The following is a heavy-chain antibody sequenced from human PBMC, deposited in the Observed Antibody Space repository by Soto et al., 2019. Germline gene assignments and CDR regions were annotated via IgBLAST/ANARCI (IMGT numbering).Heavy chain of an antibody. V-gene: IGHV3-23*01. Sequence: GGSLRLSCAASGFTFSSSAMSWVRQAPGKGPEWVSAISESGDNTFSADSVKGRFTISRDNTKNTLYLQMNSLRAEDTALYFCAKGGYKYGLDPWGQGTLVTVSS. D-gene: IGHD5-18*01. CDR1: GFTFSSSA. CDR3: AKGGYKYGLDP. J-gene: IGHJ5*02. CDR2: ISESGDNT.